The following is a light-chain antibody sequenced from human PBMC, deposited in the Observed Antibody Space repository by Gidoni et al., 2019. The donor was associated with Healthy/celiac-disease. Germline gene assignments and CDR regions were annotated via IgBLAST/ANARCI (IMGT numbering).Light chain of an antibody. CDR1: QSVSSSY. V-gene: IGKV3-20*01. Sequence: EIVLPQSPGTLSLSPGERATLSCRASQSVSSSYLAWYQQKPGQAPRLLIYGASSRAPGIPDRFSGSGSGTDFTLTISRLEPEDFAVYYCHQYGSSPWTFGQGTKVEIK. CDR2: GAS. J-gene: IGKJ1*01. CDR3: HQYGSSPWT.